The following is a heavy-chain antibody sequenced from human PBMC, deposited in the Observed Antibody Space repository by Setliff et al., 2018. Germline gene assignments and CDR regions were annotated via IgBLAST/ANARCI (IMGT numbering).Heavy chain of an antibody. Sequence: PSETLSLTCTVSGDSISSYYWSWIRQPPGKGLEWIGYIYYSGTTNYSPSLKSRVTISIDMSKNQFSLKLNSVTAADTAVYYCARGAYIGLDYWGQGTLVTVS. V-gene: IGHV4-59*01. CDR3: ARGAYIGLDY. CDR2: IYYSGTT. J-gene: IGHJ4*02. CDR1: GDSISSYY. D-gene: IGHD4-4*01.